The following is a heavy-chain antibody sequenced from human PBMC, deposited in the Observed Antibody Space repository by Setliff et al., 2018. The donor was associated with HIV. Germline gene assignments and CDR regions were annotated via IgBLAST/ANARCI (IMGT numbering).Heavy chain of an antibody. Sequence: ASETLSLTCAVYGGSFSGYYWSWIRQPPGKGLEWIGEINHSGSTNYNPSLKSRVTISVDTSKNQFSLKLSSVTAADSAVYYCARVDGYDFWSGYYTPHAFDIWGQGTMVTV. J-gene: IGHJ3*02. CDR3: ARVDGYDFWSGYYTPHAFDI. V-gene: IGHV4-34*01. CDR2: INHSGST. CDR1: GGSFSGYY. D-gene: IGHD3-3*01.